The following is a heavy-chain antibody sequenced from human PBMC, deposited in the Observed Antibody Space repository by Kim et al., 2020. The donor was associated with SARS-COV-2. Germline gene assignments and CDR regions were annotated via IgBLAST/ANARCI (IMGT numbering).Heavy chain of an antibody. CDR3: TRDLGYSSAFQ. D-gene: IGHD6-19*01. V-gene: IGHV3-48*03. CDR2: I. Sequence: IYYASPVKRRFTISRDNAKNSLYLQMSSMRGEDTAVYFCTRDLGYSSAFQWGQWILVTVSS. J-gene: IGHJ1*01.